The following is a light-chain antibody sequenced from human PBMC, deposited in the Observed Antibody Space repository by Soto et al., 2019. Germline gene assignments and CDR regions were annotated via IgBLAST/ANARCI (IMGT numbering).Light chain of an antibody. CDR2: DAS. CDR1: QNINRD. J-gene: IGKJ1*01. V-gene: IGKV3-15*01. Sequence: IVMTQSPATLSLSSGETATLSCRASQNINRDLAWYQQKPGQAPRLLIRDASTRATGIPARFSGGGSETEFTLTISSLQSEDFAVYFCQQYKSRPPRTFGQGTKVEI. CDR3: QQYKSRPPRT.